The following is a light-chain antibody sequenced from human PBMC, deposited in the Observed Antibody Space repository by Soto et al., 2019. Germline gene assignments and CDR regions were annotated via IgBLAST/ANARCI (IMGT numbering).Light chain of an antibody. CDR1: QSVSSSY. J-gene: IGKJ5*01. Sequence: EIVLTQSPGTLSLSPGERATLSCRASQSVSSSYLAWYQQKPGQAPRLLIYGASSRATGIPDRFSGSGSGTDFTLTISRLEPEDFAVYYCQQYGSSPRTFGQGIRLEFK. CDR3: QQYGSSPRT. V-gene: IGKV3-20*01. CDR2: GAS.